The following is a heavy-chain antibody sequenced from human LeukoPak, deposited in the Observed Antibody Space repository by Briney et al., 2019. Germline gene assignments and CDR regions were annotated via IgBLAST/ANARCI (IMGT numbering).Heavy chain of an antibody. D-gene: IGHD6-13*01. CDR3: ARAPLGAAAARFDY. J-gene: IGHJ4*02. Sequence: SETLSLTCTVSGGSISSSSYYWGWIRQPPGKGLEWIGSIYYSGSTYYNPSLKSRVTISVDTSKNQFSLKLSSVTAVDTAVYYCARAPLGAAAARFDYWGQGTLVTVSS. CDR1: GGSISSSSYY. V-gene: IGHV4-39*07. CDR2: IYYSGST.